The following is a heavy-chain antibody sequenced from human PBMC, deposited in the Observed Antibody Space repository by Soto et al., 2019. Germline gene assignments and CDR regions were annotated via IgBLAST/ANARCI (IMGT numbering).Heavy chain of an antibody. D-gene: IGHD6-13*01. Sequence: QVQLQESGPGLVKPSETLSLTCTVSGGSISSYYWSWIRQPPGKGLEWIGYIYYSGSTNYNPSLKSRVTISVDTSKNQFSLKLSSVTAADTAVYYCARVGRGIAAADPFDYWGQGTLVTVSS. V-gene: IGHV4-59*01. CDR1: GGSISSYY. J-gene: IGHJ4*02. CDR3: ARVGRGIAAADPFDY. CDR2: IYYSGST.